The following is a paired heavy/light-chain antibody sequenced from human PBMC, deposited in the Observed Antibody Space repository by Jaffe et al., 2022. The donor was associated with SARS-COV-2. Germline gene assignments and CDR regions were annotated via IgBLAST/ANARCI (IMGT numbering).Light chain of an antibody. V-gene: IGLV1-44*01. CDR2: DNN. CDR3: ATWDGSLNGWV. Sequence: QSVLTQPPSASGTPGQRVTISCSGSSSNIESTPVNWYQQLPGTAPKLLIYDNNERPSGVPDRFSGSKSGTSASLAISGLQSEDEADYYCATWDGSLNGWVFGGGTKLTVL. CDR1: SSNIESTP. J-gene: IGLJ3*02.
Heavy chain of an antibody. D-gene: IGHD3-10*01. V-gene: IGHV3-74*01. Sequence: EVQLVESGGGLVQPGGSLRLSCAASGFTFSSYWMHWVRLTPGKGPVWVSLIISDGSDTNYADSVKGRFTISRDNAKNTLYLQMNSLRAEDTAVYYCARSDYYASGIYALDIWGQGTVVTVSS. CDR2: IISDGSDT. CDR3: ARSDYYASGIYALDI. CDR1: GFTFSSYW. J-gene: IGHJ3*02.